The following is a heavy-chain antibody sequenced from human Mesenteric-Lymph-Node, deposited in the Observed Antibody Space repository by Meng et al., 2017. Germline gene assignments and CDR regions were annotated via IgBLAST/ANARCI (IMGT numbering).Heavy chain of an antibody. D-gene: IGHD3-10*01. CDR2: MNPNSGNT. J-gene: IGHJ6*02. Sequence: ASVKVSCKASGYTFTNDDINWVRQATGQGLEWMGWMNPNSGNTGYAQKFQGRVTITRNTSISTAYMELSSLRSEDTAVYYCAREVTMVRGVIIYYYGMDVWGQGTTVTVSS. V-gene: IGHV1-8*03. CDR3: AREVTMVRGVIIYYYGMDV. CDR1: GYTFTNDD.